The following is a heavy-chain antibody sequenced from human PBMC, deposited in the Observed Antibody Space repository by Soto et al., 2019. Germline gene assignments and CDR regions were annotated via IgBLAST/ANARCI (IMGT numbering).Heavy chain of an antibody. CDR2: ISYDGSNK. D-gene: IGHD2-2*01. J-gene: IGHJ6*02. CDR3: AKDLNPVVVPAATNGMDV. V-gene: IGHV3-30*18. Sequence: GGSLRLSCAASGFTFSSYGLHSVRQAPCRRLEWVAVISYDGSNKYYTDSVRGRFTLSRDNSKNTVFLQMDSLRAEDTALYYCAKDLNPVVVPAATNGMDVWGRGATVTVSS. CDR1: GFTFSSYG.